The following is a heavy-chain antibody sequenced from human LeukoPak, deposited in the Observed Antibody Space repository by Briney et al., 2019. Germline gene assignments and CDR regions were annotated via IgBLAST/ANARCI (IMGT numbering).Heavy chain of an antibody. D-gene: IGHD3-22*01. V-gene: IGHV4-38-2*02. CDR2: IYHSGST. CDR1: GYSISSGYY. J-gene: IGHJ4*02. CDR3: ARVSIVVVIGGGDYFDY. Sequence: SQTLSLTCTVSGYSISSGYYWGWIRQPPGKGLEWIGSIYHSGSTYYSPSLKSRVTISVDTSKNQFSLKLSSVTAADTAVYYCARVSIVVVIGGGDYFDYWGQGTLVTVSS.